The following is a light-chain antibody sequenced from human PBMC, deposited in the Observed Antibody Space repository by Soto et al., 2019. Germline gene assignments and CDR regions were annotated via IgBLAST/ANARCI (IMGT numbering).Light chain of an antibody. V-gene: IGKV3-20*01. CDR2: GAS. Sequence: EIVLTQSPGTLSLSPGERATLSCRASQSVSSNLAWYQQKLGQAPRLLIYGASTRATDIPDRFSGSGSGTEFTLTINTLEPEDFAGYYCQQYGSSSSWTFGQGTKVDIK. CDR3: QQYGSSSSWT. CDR1: QSVSSN. J-gene: IGKJ1*01.